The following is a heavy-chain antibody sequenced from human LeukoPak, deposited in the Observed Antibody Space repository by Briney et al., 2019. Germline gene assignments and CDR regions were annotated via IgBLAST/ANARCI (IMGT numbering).Heavy chain of an antibody. J-gene: IGHJ4*02. CDR2: VDPSSGKA. CDR1: GYTFTSYD. CDR3: ARVSSFDSWSGFPDY. Sequence: GASLKVSCKASGYTFTSYDINWVRQSTGQGLEWMGWVDPSSGKAQSSQKFQGRVIMTSSTSITTVYMELSSLTSEDTAIYYWARVSSFDSWSGFPDYWGQGTLVTVSS. D-gene: IGHD3-3*01. V-gene: IGHV1-8*01.